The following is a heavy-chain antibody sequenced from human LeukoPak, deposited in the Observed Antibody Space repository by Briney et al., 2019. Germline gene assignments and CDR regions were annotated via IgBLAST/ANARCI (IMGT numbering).Heavy chain of an antibody. D-gene: IGHD4-17*01. CDR1: GYTFTSYG. J-gene: IGHJ4*02. Sequence: ASVTVSCTASGYTFTSYGISWVRQAPGQGLEWMGWISAYNGNTNYAQKLQGRVTMTTDTSTSTAYMELRSLRSDDTAVYYCARWVYGDCALDYWGQGTLVTVSS. CDR2: ISAYNGNT. CDR3: ARWVYGDCALDY. V-gene: IGHV1-18*01.